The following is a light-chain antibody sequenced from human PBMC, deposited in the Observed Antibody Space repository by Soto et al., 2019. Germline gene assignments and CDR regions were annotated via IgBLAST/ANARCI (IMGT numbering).Light chain of an antibody. CDR2: GAS. CDR3: QQYKNWPL. V-gene: IGKV3-15*01. J-gene: IGKJ5*01. Sequence: IVLTESPGTVSASPGGRATLSCRASQSVSSSYLAWYQQKPGQAPRLLLYGASTRATGIPVRFSGSGFGTEFTLTISSLQSEDFAVYYCQQYKNWPLFGQGTRLEI. CDR1: QSVSSSY.